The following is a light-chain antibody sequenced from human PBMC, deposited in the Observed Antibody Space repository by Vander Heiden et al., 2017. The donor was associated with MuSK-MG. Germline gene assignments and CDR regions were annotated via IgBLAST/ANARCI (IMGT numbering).Light chain of an antibody. Sequence: EIVLTQSPGTLSLSPGERATLSCRASQSVSSSYLAWYQQKPVQAPRLLIYGASSRATGIPDRFSGSGSGTDFTLTISRLEPEDFAVYYCQQYCSSPLTFGGAAKVEIK. V-gene: IGKV3-20*01. J-gene: IGKJ4*01. CDR2: GAS. CDR1: QSVSSSY. CDR3: QQYCSSPLT.